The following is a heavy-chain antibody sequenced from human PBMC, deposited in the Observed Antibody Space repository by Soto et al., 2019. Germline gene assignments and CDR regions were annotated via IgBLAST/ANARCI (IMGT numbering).Heavy chain of an antibody. CDR3: AGSPGYSSSWYFAREPDLDY. Sequence: ASVKVSCKASGYTFTSYGISWVRQAPGQGLEWMGWISADNGNTNYAQKLQGRVAMTTDTSTSTAYMEVRSLRSDDTAVYFCAGSPGYSSSWYFAREPDLDYWGQGTRVTVAS. V-gene: IGHV1-18*01. CDR2: ISADNGNT. D-gene: IGHD6-13*01. CDR1: GYTFTSYG. J-gene: IGHJ4*02.